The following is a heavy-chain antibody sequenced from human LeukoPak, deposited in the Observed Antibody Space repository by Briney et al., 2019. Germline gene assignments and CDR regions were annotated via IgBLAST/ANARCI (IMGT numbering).Heavy chain of an antibody. V-gene: IGHV3-66*01. J-gene: IGHJ4*02. Sequence: GSLRLSCAASGFTVSSNYMSWVRQAPGKGLEWVSVIYSGGSTYCADSVKGRFTISRDNSKNTLYLQMNSLRAEDTAVYYCASSPEGTVTTPFDYWGQGTLVTVSS. CDR1: GFTVSSNY. CDR2: IYSGGST. CDR3: ASSPEGTVTTPFDY. D-gene: IGHD4-17*01.